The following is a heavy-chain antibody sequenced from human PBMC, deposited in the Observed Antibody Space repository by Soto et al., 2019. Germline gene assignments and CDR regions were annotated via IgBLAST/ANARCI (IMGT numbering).Heavy chain of an antibody. D-gene: IGHD3-10*01. V-gene: IGHV4-59*08. CDR1: GGSISSYY. Sequence: PSETLSLTCTVSGGSISSYYWSWIRQPPGKGLEWIGYIYYSGSTNYNPSLKSRVTISVDTSKNQFSLKLSSVTAADTAVYYCARLREVRGVIQSFLFDFWGQGTLVTVSS. CDR3: ARLREVRGVIQSFLFDF. J-gene: IGHJ5*01. CDR2: IYYSGST.